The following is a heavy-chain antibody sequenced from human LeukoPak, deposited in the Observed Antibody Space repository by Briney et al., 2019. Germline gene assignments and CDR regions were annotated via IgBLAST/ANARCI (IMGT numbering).Heavy chain of an antibody. D-gene: IGHD3-10*01. CDR1: GFTFDDYA. CDR3: AREGMVRGVIIGAYYYYMDV. CDR2: TSWDGGTT. Sequence: GGSLRLSCAASGFTFDDYAMYWVRQTPGKGLEWVSLTSWDGGTTYYADSVKGRFTISRDNSKNSLYLQMNSLKTEDTALYYCAREGMVRGVIIGAYYYYMDVWGKGTTVTVSS. V-gene: IGHV3-43D*03. J-gene: IGHJ6*03.